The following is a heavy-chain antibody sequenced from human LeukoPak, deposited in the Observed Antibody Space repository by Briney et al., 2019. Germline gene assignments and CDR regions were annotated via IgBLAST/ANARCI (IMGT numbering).Heavy chain of an antibody. Sequence: SETLSLTCAVYGGSFSGYYWSWIRQPPGKGLEWIGEINHSGSTNYNPSLKSRVTISVDTSKNQFSLKLSSVTAADTAVYYCARGPRYQIVVVPLGNAFDIWGQGTMVTVSS. D-gene: IGHD2-2*01. J-gene: IGHJ3*02. V-gene: IGHV4-34*01. CDR2: INHSGST. CDR1: GGSFSGYY. CDR3: ARGPRYQIVVVPLGNAFDI.